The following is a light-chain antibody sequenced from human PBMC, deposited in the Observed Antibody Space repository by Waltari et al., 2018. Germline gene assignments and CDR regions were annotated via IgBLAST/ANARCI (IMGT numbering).Light chain of an antibody. Sequence: QSALTQPASVSGSPGQSITISCTGTSSDVGGYNYASWYQQHPGKAPKLMIYEVSNGPSGVSNRFSGSKSGNTASLTISGLQAEDEADYYCSSYTSSSTNVVFGGGTKLTVL. J-gene: IGLJ2*01. V-gene: IGLV2-14*01. CDR2: EVS. CDR1: SSDVGGYNY. CDR3: SSYTSSSTNVV.